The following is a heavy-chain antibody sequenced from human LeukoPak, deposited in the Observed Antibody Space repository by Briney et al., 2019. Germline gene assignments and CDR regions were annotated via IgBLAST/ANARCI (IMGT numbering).Heavy chain of an antibody. Sequence: PGGSLRLSCAASGFTFSNAWMSWVRQAPGKGLEWVSAISGSGGSTYYADSVKGRFTISRDNSKNTLYLQMNSLRAEDTAVYYCAKDQLDSTSCSDYWGQGTLVTVSS. CDR2: ISGSGGST. V-gene: IGHV3-23*01. CDR1: GFTFSNAW. D-gene: IGHD2-2*01. J-gene: IGHJ4*02. CDR3: AKDQLDSTSCSDY.